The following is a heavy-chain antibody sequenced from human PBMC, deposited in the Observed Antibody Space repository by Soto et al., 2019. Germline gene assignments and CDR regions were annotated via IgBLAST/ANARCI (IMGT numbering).Heavy chain of an antibody. D-gene: IGHD3-10*01. V-gene: IGHV1-18*01. CDR1: GYTFTTYD. CDR2: ISAYYGST. J-gene: IGHJ4*02. Sequence: QVQMVQSGAEVKKPGASVKVSCKASGYTFTTYDLSWVRQAPGQGLEWMGWISAYYGSTNYAQKFQGRVTMTTDTPTSTAYMELRSLRSDDTAVYYCVREEEVLRGVVSLAYWGQGTLDTVSS. CDR3: VREEEVLRGVVSLAY.